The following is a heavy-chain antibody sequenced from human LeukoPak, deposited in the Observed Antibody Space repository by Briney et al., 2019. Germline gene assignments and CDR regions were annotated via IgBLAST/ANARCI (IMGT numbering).Heavy chain of an antibody. CDR3: ARGRYSYGYRPDYYYYMDV. CDR1: GGSFSGYY. D-gene: IGHD5-18*01. Sequence: SETLSLTCAVYGGSFSGYYWSGLRQPPGKGVEGIGEINHRGSTNYNPSLTSRVTISVDTSKNQFSLKLSSMTAADTVVYYCARGRYSYGYRPDYYYYMDVWGKGTTVTVSS. V-gene: IGHV4-34*01. CDR2: INHRGST. J-gene: IGHJ6*03.